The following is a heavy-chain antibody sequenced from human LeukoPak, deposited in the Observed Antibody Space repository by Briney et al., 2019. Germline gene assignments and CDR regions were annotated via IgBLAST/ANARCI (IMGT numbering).Heavy chain of an antibody. CDR3: ARGYCSDTNCAFDY. J-gene: IGHJ4*02. Sequence: PGGSLRLSCAASGFTFSTYWTHWVRQAPGKGLEWVSRINPDGSSTNYADSVKGRFTISRDNAKNSLYLQMNSLRAEDTAVYYCARGYCSDTNCAFDYWGQGTLVSVSS. CDR1: GFTFSTYW. CDR2: INPDGSST. D-gene: IGHD2-2*01. V-gene: IGHV3-74*01.